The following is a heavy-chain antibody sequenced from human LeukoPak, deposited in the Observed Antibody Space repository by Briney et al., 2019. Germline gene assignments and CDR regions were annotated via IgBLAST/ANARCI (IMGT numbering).Heavy chain of an antibody. CDR3: AKDWGQVPASISGH. CDR2: ISYDGSNK. D-gene: IGHD2-2*01. CDR1: GFTFSSYA. Sequence: GRSLRLSCAASGFTFSSYAMHWVRQAPGKGLEWVAVISYDGSNKYYADSVKGRFTISRDNSKNTLYLQMNSLRAEDTAVYYCAKDWGQVPASISGHWGQGTLVTVSS. J-gene: IGHJ1*01. V-gene: IGHV3-30-3*01.